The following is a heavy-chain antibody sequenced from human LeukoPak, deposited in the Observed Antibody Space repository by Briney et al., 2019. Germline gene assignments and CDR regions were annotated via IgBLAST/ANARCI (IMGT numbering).Heavy chain of an antibody. CDR3: AKGGTVTRWSYMDV. D-gene: IGHD4-17*01. CDR1: GFTFDEFA. J-gene: IGHJ6*03. Sequence: PGGSLRLSCAASGFTFDEFAMHWIRQVPGKGLEWVSLISWDGKNTYYADSVRGRFTMSRDNNRNSLYLQMNNLRPEDTALYYCAKGGTVTRWSYMDVWGKGTTVTVSS. CDR2: ISWDGKNT. V-gene: IGHV3-43D*03.